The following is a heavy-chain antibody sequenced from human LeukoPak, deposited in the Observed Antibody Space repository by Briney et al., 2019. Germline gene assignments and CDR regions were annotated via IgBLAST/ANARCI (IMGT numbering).Heavy chain of an antibody. Sequence: PGGSLRLSCAASGFTFSGYAMSWVRKAPGKGLEWVSVISGGGTITHYADSVKGRFTISRDNSKNTLYLQMDSLRAEDTAIYYCAKKLVVAASPPDYWGQGTLVTVSA. D-gene: IGHD2-15*01. CDR1: GFTFSGYA. J-gene: IGHJ4*02. V-gene: IGHV3-23*01. CDR3: AKKLVVAASPPDY. CDR2: ISGGGTIT.